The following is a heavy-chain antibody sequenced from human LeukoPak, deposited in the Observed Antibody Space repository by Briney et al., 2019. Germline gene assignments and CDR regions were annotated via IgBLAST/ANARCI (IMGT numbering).Heavy chain of an antibody. V-gene: IGHV3-30*18. Sequence: PGGSLRLSCAASGFTFSSYAMHWVRQAPGKGLEWVAIISYDVTNKFYADTVKGRFTISRDNSKNTLYLQMNSLRTEDTAVYYCANGDSGSYSFDYWGQGTLVTVSS. J-gene: IGHJ4*02. CDR2: ISYDVTNK. CDR3: ANGDSGSYSFDY. D-gene: IGHD1-26*01. CDR1: GFTFSSYA.